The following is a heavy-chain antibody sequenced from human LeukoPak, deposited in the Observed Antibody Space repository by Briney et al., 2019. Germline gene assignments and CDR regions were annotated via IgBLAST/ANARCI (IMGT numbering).Heavy chain of an antibody. CDR2: ISSSSSTI. Sequence: GGSLRLSCAASGFTFSSYSMNWVRQAPGKGLEWVSYISSSSSTIYYADSVKGRFTISRDNAKNSLYLQMNSLRAEDTAVYYCVAPYYYDSSGGDWGQGTLVTVSS. CDR3: VAPYYYDSSGGD. D-gene: IGHD3-22*01. J-gene: IGHJ1*01. V-gene: IGHV3-48*04. CDR1: GFTFSSYS.